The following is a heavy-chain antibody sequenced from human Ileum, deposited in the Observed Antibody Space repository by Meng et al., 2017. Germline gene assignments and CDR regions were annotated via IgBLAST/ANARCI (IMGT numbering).Heavy chain of an antibody. J-gene: IGHJ6*02. CDR3: ARSMIRGVVLDGMDV. CDR1: GFSFSDYY. CDR2: VSNGGRSI. D-gene: IGHD3-10*01. Sequence: GESLKISCAASGFSFSDYYMNWIRQAPGKGLEWISYVSNGGRSIYYADSVKGRFTISRDNAENSVFLQLTGLRDEDTAVYYCARSMIRGVVLDGMDVWGQGTTVTVSS. V-gene: IGHV3-11*04.